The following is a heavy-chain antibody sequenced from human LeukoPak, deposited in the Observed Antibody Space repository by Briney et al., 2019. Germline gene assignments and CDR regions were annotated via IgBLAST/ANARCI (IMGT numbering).Heavy chain of an antibody. CDR2: IKSKNDGGTT. D-gene: IGHD3-9*01. J-gene: IGHJ3*02. V-gene: IGHV3-15*01. Sequence: KPGGSLRLSCAASGFTFSNAWMSWVRQAPRPGLEWVGRIKSKNDGGTTDYAAPVKGRFTISRDDSKNTLYLQMNSLKTEDTAVYYCTTDGYDILAGYNTDAFDIWGQGTMVTVSS. CDR1: GFTFSNAW. CDR3: TTDGYDILAGYNTDAFDI.